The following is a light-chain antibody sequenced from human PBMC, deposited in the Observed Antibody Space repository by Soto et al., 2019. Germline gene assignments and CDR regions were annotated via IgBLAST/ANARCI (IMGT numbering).Light chain of an antibody. CDR3: RKLNSFLTP. V-gene: IGKV1-9*01. J-gene: IGKJ3*01. CDR1: QGISSF. CDR2: GAS. Sequence: IQLTQSPSSLSASVGDRVTITCRASQGISSFLAWYQQKPGKAPKLLIYGASTLQSGVPSRFSGSRSGTVFTLPIGSLHPKVFATYFFRKLNSFLTPFAPGTK.